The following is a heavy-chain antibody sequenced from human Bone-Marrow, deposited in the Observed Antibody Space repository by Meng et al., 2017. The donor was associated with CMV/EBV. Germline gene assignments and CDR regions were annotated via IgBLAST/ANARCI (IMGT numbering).Heavy chain of an antibody. CDR2: IKSKTDGGTT. CDR3: RRGYTDAFDI. CDR1: GFTFSNAW. D-gene: IGHD2-2*02. J-gene: IGHJ3*02. V-gene: IGHV3-15*01. Sequence: GGSLRLSCAASGFTFSNAWMSWVRQAPGKGLEWVGRIKSKTDGGTTDYAAPVKGRFTISRDDSKNTLYLQMNSPKTEDTAVYYCRRGYTDAFDIWGQGTMVTVSS.